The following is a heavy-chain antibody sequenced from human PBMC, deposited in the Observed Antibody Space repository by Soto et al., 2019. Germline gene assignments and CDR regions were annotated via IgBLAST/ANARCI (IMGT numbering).Heavy chain of an antibody. J-gene: IGHJ3*02. V-gene: IGHV3-23*01. CDR2: ISGSGGST. Sequence: PGGSLRLSCAASGFTFSSYAMSWVRQAPGKGLEWVSAISGSGGSTYYADSVKGRFTISRDNSKNTLYLQMNSLRAEDTAVYYCAKALRFFAAGKTIDAFDIWGQGTMVTVSS. CDR1: GFTFSSYA. D-gene: IGHD3-3*01. CDR3: AKALRFFAAGKTIDAFDI.